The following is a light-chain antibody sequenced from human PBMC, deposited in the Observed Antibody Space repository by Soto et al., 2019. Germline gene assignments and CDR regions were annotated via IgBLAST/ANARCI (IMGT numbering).Light chain of an antibody. CDR1: SSDVGGYNY. V-gene: IGLV2-14*01. J-gene: IGLJ1*01. CDR2: DVS. CDR3: NSYTASGTYV. Sequence: QSALTQAASVSGSPGRWSAVSSTGTSSDVGGYNYVSWYQQRPGKGPKLILYDVSSRPSGVSNRFSGSKSGNTASLTITGLQAEDEADYFCNSYTASGTYVFGTGTKVTVL.